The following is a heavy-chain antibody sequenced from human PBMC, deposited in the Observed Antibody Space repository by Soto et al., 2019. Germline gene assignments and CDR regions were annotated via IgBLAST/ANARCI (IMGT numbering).Heavy chain of an antibody. D-gene: IGHD3-22*01. Sequence: ASETLSLTCTVSGGSISSSSYYWGWIRQPPGKGLEWIGSIYYSGSTYYNPSLKSRVTISVDTSKNQFSLKLSSVTAADTAVYYCAGTVSGYYFYYFDYWGQGTLVTVSS. V-gene: IGHV4-39*01. CDR3: AGTVSGYYFYYFDY. CDR2: IYYSGST. CDR1: GGSISSSSYY. J-gene: IGHJ4*02.